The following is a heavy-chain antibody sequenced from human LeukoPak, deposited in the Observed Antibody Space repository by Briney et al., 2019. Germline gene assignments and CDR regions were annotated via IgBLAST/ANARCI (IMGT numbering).Heavy chain of an antibody. CDR3: AREGGLRYFDWLFDYFDY. V-gene: IGHV4-30-4*07. J-gene: IGHJ4*02. Sequence: SETLSLTCTVSGYSISSGGYSWSWIRQPPGKGLEWIGYIYYSGSTYYNPSLKSRVTISVDTSKNQFSLKLSSVTAADTAVYYCAREGGLRYFDWLFDYFDYWGQGTLVTVSS. CDR2: IYYSGST. CDR1: GYSISSGGYS. D-gene: IGHD3-9*01.